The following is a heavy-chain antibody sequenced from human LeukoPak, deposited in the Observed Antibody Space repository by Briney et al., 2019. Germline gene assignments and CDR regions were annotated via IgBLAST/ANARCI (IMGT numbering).Heavy chain of an antibody. Sequence: SETLSLTCGVYGGSFSGYYWTWIRQSPGMGLEWIGEIIHTGRTNYNPSLTSRVSISVDTSKNQFSLKLSSVTAADTAVYYCARHKIAVAGSFDYWGQGTLVTVSS. D-gene: IGHD6-19*01. CDR2: IIHTGRT. V-gene: IGHV4-34*12. J-gene: IGHJ4*02. CDR1: GGSFSGYY. CDR3: ARHKIAVAGSFDY.